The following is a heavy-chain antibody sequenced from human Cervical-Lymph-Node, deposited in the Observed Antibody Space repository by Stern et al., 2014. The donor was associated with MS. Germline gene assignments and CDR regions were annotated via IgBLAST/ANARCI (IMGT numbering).Heavy chain of an antibody. J-gene: IGHJ4*02. CDR1: GGSISSSNYY. V-gene: IGHV4-39*01. D-gene: IGHD6-6*01. CDR2: IHHSGST. Sequence: QLQLQESGPGLVKPSETLSLTCTVSGGSISSSNYYWGWIRQPPGKGLEWIGSIHHSGSTYYNPSLKSRVTISVTTPKTHFPLTLSSVTAADTAVYYCARHETTFVYSSSFDYWGQGTLVPVSS. CDR3: ARHETTFVYSSSFDY.